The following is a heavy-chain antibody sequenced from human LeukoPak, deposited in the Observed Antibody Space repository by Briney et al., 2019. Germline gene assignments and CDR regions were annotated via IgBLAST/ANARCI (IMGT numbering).Heavy chain of an antibody. CDR2: ISSSNSTI. Sequence: GGSLRLSCAASGFTFSSYSMNWVRQAPGKGLEWVSYISSSNSTIYYADSVKGRFTISRDNAKNSLYLQMNSLRAEDTAVYYCAELGITMIGGVWGKGTTVTISS. D-gene: IGHD3-10*02. CDR3: AELGITMIGGV. CDR1: GFTFSSYS. J-gene: IGHJ6*04. V-gene: IGHV3-48*04.